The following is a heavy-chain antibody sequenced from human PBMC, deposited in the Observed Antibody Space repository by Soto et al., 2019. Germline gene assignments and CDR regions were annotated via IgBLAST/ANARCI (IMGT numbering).Heavy chain of an antibody. D-gene: IGHD6-13*01. CDR3: ARSPRSSPYFDY. CDR2: IYPGDSET. Sequence: PGESLKISCHCSGYTFSNFCIALVRQLPGKGLEYMGIIYPGDSETRYSPSFHGKVTISADRSIGTAYLQWSSLEASDSAFYFCARSPRSSPYFDYWGQGALVTVSS. CDR1: GYTFSNFC. V-gene: IGHV5-51*01. J-gene: IGHJ4*02.